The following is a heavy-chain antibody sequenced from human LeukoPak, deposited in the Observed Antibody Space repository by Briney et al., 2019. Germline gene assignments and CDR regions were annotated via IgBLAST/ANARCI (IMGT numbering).Heavy chain of an antibody. J-gene: IGHJ4*02. CDR1: EFIFSSYA. V-gene: IGHV3-23*01. CDR2: IRGTGGNT. D-gene: IGHD1-26*01. Sequence: PGGSLRLSCAASEFIFSSYAMTWVRQAPGKGLEWVSLIRGTGGNTYYADSVKGRFTMSRDNSMNTLYLQMNSLRAEDTAVYSCAKDRLGALLYFDSWGQGTLVTVSS. CDR3: AKDRLGALLYFDS.